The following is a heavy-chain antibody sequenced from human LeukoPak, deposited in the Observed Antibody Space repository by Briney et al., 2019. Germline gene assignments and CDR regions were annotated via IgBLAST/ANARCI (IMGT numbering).Heavy chain of an antibody. V-gene: IGHV3-7*01. CDR2: MNQDGSER. CDR1: GFTFNDYW. J-gene: IGHJ4*02. D-gene: IGHD3-16*02. Sequence: GGSLILSCVTSGFTFNDYWMSWVRQAPGKGLEWVATMNQDGSERYYVDSVKGRCTISRDNAKNSLYLQINNLRAEDTAVYYYASGRYRENFDYWGQGTLITVSS. CDR3: ASGRYRENFDY.